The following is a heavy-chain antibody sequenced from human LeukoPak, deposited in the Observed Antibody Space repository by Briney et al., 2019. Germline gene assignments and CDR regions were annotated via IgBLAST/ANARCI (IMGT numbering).Heavy chain of an antibody. V-gene: IGHV3-23*01. CDR1: GFTFSSYG. CDR3: AIPGIAVAGTGL. CDR2: ISGSGGST. D-gene: IGHD6-19*01. Sequence: GGTLRLSCAASGFTFSSYGMSWVRQAPGKGLEWVSAISGSGGSTYYADSVKGRFTISRDNAKNSLYLQMNSLRAEDTAVYYCAIPGIAVAGTGLWGQGTLVTVSS. J-gene: IGHJ4*02.